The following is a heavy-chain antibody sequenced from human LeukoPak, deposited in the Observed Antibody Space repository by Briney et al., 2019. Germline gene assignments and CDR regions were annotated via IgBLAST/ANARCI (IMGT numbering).Heavy chain of an antibody. CDR2: IYYSGST. J-gene: IGHJ6*02. D-gene: IGHD2-2*01. CDR1: GGSISSYY. V-gene: IGHV4-59*12. CDR3: ARDSGHIVVVPAATVYGMDV. Sequence: PSETLSLTCTVSGGSISSYYWSWIRQPPGKGLEWIGYIYYSGSTNYNPSLKSRVTISVDTSKNQFSLQLNSVTPEDTAVYYCARDSGHIVVVPAATVYGMDVWGQGTTVTVSS.